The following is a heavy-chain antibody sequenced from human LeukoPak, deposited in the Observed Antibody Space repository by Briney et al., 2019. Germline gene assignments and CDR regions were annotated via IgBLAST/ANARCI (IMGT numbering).Heavy chain of an antibody. V-gene: IGHV3-21*01. D-gene: IGHD6-13*01. J-gene: IGHJ1*01. Sequence: GGSLRPSCTASGFIFGDYALSWFRQAPGKGLEWVSSIDFTSRYIYNADSVKGRFTTSRDNAKNSLDLQMNSLKVEDTAVYYCATPAAGPGAEYSLYWGQGTLVIVSS. CDR2: IDFTSRYI. CDR1: GFIFGDYA. CDR3: ATPAAGPGAEYSLY.